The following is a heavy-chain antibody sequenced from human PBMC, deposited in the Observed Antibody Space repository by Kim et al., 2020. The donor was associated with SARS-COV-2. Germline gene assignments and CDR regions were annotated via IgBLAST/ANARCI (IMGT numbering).Heavy chain of an antibody. D-gene: IGHD6-19*01. J-gene: IGHJ3*02. CDR1: GYTFTGYY. CDR2: INPNSGDT. V-gene: IGHV1-2*02. CDR3: ARDRLPVAGTFTLDAFDI. Sequence: ASVKVSCKASGYTFTGYYLHWVRQAPGQGLEWMGWINPNSGDTNYAQEFQGRVAITRDTSIATAYMELSRLTSDDTAVYYCARDRLPVAGTFTLDAFDIWGQGTMVTVSS.